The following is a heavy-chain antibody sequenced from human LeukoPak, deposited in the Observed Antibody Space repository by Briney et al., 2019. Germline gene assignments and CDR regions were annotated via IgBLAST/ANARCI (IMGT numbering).Heavy chain of an antibody. CDR2: IYTSGST. V-gene: IGHV4-4*07. J-gene: IGHJ3*02. D-gene: IGHD3-22*01. CDR3: ARGLAYYYDSSGYGAFDI. Sequence: SETLSLTCTVSGGSISSYYWSWIRQPAGKGLEWIGRIYTSGSTNYNPSLKSRVTMSVDTSKNQFSLKLSSVTAADTAVYYCARGLAYYYDSSGYGAFDIWGQGTMVTVSS. CDR1: GGSISSYY.